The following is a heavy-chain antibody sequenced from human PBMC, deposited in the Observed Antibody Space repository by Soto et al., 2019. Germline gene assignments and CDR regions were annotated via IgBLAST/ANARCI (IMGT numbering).Heavy chain of an antibody. Sequence: PGGSLRLSCAASGFNFGDYSMNWVRQAPGKGLDWVASISSRDTFIQYGDSVRGRFTISRDNARSTLYLHLNDVRADDTAVYYFARRENDTTSYYWLHWGRGTLVTVSS. D-gene: IGHD3-22*01. J-gene: IGHJ4*02. V-gene: IGHV3-21*06. CDR3: ARRENDTTSYYWLH. CDR1: GFNFGDYS. CDR2: ISSRDTFI.